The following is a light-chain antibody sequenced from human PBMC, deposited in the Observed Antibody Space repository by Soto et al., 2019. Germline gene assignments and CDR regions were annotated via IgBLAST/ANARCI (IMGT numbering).Light chain of an antibody. CDR3: LQHNAYPYT. CDR1: QDISRF. V-gene: IGKV1-17*03. Sequence: DVQMTQSPSAMSASVGDRVTIACRASQDISRFVAWFQHKPGRAPERLIYETSNLQPGVPSRFSGSGSGTEFTIAISDLQPEDFATYYCLQHNAYPYTFGQGTKLEIK. CDR2: ETS. J-gene: IGKJ2*01.